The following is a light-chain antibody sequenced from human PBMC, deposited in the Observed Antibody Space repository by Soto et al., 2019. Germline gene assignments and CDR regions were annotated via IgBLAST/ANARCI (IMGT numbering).Light chain of an antibody. Sequence: DIQMTQSPSTLSGSVGDRVTITCRASQTISSWLAWYQQKPGRAPKLLIYKASTLKSGVPSRFSGSGSGTDFTLTISSLQPEDFATYYCQQANSFPTVGQGTRLEIK. CDR1: QTISSW. CDR3: QQANSFPT. CDR2: KAS. V-gene: IGKV1-5*03. J-gene: IGKJ5*01.